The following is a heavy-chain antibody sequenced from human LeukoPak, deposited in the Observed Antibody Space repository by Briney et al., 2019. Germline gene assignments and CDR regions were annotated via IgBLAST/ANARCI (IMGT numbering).Heavy chain of an antibody. CDR3: ARGRRYSSSWYGAFDI. Sequence: PSETLSLTCAVYGGSFSGYYWSWIRQPPGKGLEWIGEINHSGSTNYNPSLKSRVTISVDTSKNQFSLKLSSVTAADTAVYYCARGRRYSSSWYGAFDIWGQGTMVTVSS. J-gene: IGHJ3*02. D-gene: IGHD6-13*01. CDR2: INHSGST. V-gene: IGHV4-34*01. CDR1: GGSFSGYY.